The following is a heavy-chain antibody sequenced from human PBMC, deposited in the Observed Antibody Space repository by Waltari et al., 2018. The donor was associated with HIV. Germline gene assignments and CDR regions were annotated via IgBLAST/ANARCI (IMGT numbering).Heavy chain of an antibody. V-gene: IGHV3-7*01. J-gene: IGHJ4*02. D-gene: IGHD3-10*01. Sequence: EVQLVESGGGLVQPGGSLRLSCAASGFTFSNYWMTWVRQTPGKGLEWGANIKQDGSGRYYVDSVKGRFTISRDNAKNSLYLQMNSLTAEDTAVYYCARDQRSMASFDYWGQGTLVTVSS. CDR3: ARDQRSMASFDY. CDR2: IKQDGSGR. CDR1: GFTFSNYW.